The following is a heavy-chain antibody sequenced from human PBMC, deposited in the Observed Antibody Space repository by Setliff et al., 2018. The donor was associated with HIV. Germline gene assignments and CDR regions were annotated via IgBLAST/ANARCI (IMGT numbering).Heavy chain of an antibody. CDR3: ARVYGAYDILDV. CDR2: IKTDGSET. D-gene: IGHD3-16*01. V-gene: IGHV3-7*01. CDR1: GFTFSPYW. J-gene: IGHJ6*02. Sequence: GGSLRLSCAASGFTFSPYWMSWVRQAPGMGLEWVANIKTDGSETHFADSVKGRFTISRDNTKNSLYLQMNSLRVEDTAVYYCARVYGAYDILDVWGQGTTVTVSS.